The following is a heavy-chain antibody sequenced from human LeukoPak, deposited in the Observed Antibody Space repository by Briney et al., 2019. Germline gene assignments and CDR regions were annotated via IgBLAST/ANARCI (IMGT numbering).Heavy chain of an antibody. CDR2: IYHSGST. CDR1: GYSISSGYY. D-gene: IGHD2-15*01. J-gene: IGHJ6*02. Sequence: ASETLSLTCTVSGYSISSGYYWGWIRQPPGKGLEWIGSIYHSGSTYYNPSLKSRVTISVDRSKNQFSLKLSSVTAADTAVYYCARVDPYYYGMDVWGQGTTVTVSS. V-gene: IGHV4-38-2*02. CDR3: ARVDPYYYGMDV.